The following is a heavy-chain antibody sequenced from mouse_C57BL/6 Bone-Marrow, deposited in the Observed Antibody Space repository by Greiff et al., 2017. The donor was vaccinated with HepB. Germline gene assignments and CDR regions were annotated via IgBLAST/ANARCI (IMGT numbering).Heavy chain of an antibody. V-gene: IGHV5-17*01. CDR1: GFTFSDDG. J-gene: IGHJ1*03. CDR2: ISSGSSTI. D-gene: IGHD1-1*02. Sequence: EVMLVESGGGLVKPGGSLKLSCAASGFTFSDDGMHWVRQAPEKGLEWVAYISSGSSTIYYADTVKGRFTISRDNAKNTLFLQMTSLRSEDTAMYYCARLLTMPYYWYFDVWGTGTTVTVSS. CDR3: ARLLTMPYYWYFDV.